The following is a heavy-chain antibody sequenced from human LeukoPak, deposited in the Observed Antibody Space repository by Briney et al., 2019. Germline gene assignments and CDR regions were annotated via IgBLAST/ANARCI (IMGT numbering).Heavy chain of an antibody. CDR2: IYTSGST. J-gene: IGHJ6*03. Sequence: SETLSLTCTVSGGSISSGSYYWSWIRQPAGEGLEWIGRIYTSGSTNYNPSLKSRVTISVDTSKNQFSLKLSSVTAADTAVYYCARVSPLDYYDRDYMDVWGKGTTVTVSS. D-gene: IGHD3-22*01. V-gene: IGHV4-61*02. CDR3: ARVSPLDYYDRDYMDV. CDR1: GGSISSGSYY.